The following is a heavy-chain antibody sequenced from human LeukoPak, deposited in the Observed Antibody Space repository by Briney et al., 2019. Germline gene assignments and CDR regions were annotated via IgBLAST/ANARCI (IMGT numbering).Heavy chain of an antibody. Sequence: PGGSLRLSCAASGFTFSTSAMSWVRQAPGKGLDWVSSIRGSGGSTDYADSVKGRFTISRDNSKNILFLQMDSLRAEDTAVYYCAKVPQDYYDGSGSPGYWGQGTLVTVSS. CDR2: IRGSGGST. D-gene: IGHD3-22*01. CDR3: AKVPQDYYDGSGSPGY. J-gene: IGHJ4*02. V-gene: IGHV3-23*01. CDR1: GFTFSTSA.